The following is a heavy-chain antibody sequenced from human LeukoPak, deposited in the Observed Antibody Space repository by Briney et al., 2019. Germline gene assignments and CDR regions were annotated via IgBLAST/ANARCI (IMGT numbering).Heavy chain of an antibody. V-gene: IGHV3-66*01. CDR3: AREVAAPDDAFDI. Sequence: GGSLRLSCAASGFTVSNNYMSWVRQAPGKGLEWVSVIYSGGSTDYADSVKGRFTISRDNSKNTLYLQMNSLRVEDTAVYYCAREVAAPDDAFDIWGQGTMVTVSS. CDR1: GFTVSNNY. J-gene: IGHJ3*02. D-gene: IGHD2-15*01. CDR2: IYSGGST.